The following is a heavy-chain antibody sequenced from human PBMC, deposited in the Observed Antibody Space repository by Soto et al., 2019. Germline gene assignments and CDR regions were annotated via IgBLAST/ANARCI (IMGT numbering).Heavy chain of an antibody. J-gene: IGHJ4*02. D-gene: IGHD3-3*01. CDR2: FDPEDGET. V-gene: IGHV1-24*01. CDR1: GHTFTDLS. Sequence: ASVKVSCKVSGHTFTDLSMHWVRLAPGGGLEWMGRFDPEDGETIYAEKFQGRLTMTEDTSTDTAYMELNSLTCEDTALYYCATENTRRGLTLFGVVIAALYYWGKGTLVTVSS. CDR3: ATENTRRGLTLFGVVIAALYY.